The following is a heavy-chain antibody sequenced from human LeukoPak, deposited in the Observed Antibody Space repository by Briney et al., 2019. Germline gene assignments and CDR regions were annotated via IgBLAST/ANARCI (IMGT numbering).Heavy chain of an antibody. D-gene: IGHD6-13*01. J-gene: IGHJ5*02. CDR1: GFTFSSYV. CDR2: ISGRGSST. V-gene: IGHV3-23*01. CDR3: AKGSSWPFDP. Sequence: HTAGSLRLSCAASGFTFSSYVMSWVRQAPGKGLEWVSGISGRGSSTYYADSVKGRFTISRDNSKNTLYLQMNSLRAEDTAVYYCAKGSSWPFDPWGQGTLVTVSS.